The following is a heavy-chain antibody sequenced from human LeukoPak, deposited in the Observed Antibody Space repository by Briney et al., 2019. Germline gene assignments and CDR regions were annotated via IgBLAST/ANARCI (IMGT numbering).Heavy chain of an antibody. CDR2: INNDGSST. CDR1: GFTFSSHW. D-gene: IGHD2/OR15-2a*01. CDR3: ARLLRSTTSVDY. Sequence: GGSLRLSCAASGFTFSSHWMHWVRQAPGKGLVWVSRINNDGSSTSYADFVKGRFTISRDNAKNTLYLQMNSLRAEDTAVYYCARLLRSTTSVDYWGQGTPVTVSS. J-gene: IGHJ4*02. V-gene: IGHV3-74*01.